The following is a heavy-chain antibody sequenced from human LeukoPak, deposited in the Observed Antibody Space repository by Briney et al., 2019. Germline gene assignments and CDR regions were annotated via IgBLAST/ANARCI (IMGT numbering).Heavy chain of an antibody. CDR2: IYYSGST. J-gene: IGHJ4*02. V-gene: IGHV4-61*01. CDR3: ARVSGGNPDY. Sequence: SETLSLTCTVSGYSISSGYYWGWIRQPPGKGLEWIGYIYYSGSTNYNPSLKSRVTISVDTSKNQFSLKLSSVTAADTAVYYCARVSGGNPDYWGQGTLVTVSS. CDR1: GYSISSGYY. D-gene: IGHD4-23*01.